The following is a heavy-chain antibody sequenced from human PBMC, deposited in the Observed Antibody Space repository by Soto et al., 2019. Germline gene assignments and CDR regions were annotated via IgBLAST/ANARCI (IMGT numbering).Heavy chain of an antibody. CDR1: GGSISSYY. CDR3: ARGIGPHDYGDYVLYYYYYYMDV. V-gene: IGHV4-59*01. J-gene: IGHJ6*03. Sequence: QVQLQESGPGLVKPSETLSLTCTVSGGSISSYYWSWIRQPPGKGLEWIGYIYYSGSTNYNPSLKSRVTRSVDTSKNQFSLKLSSVTAVDTAVYYCARGIGPHDYGDYVLYYYYYYMDVWGKGTTVTVSS. CDR2: IYYSGST. D-gene: IGHD4-17*01.